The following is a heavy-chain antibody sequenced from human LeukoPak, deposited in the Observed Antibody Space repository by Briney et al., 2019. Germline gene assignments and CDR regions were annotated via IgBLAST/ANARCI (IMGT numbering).Heavy chain of an antibody. CDR2: IRYDGSNK. CDR1: GFTFSSYG. V-gene: IGHV3-30*02. CDR3: AKGIYCSSTSCYTNVFDY. D-gene: IGHD2-2*02. Sequence: PGGSLRLSCVASGFTFSSYGMHWVRQAPGKGLEWVAFIRYDGSNKYYADSVKGRFTISRDNSKNTLYLQMNSLRAEDTAVYYCAKGIYCSSTSCYTNVFDYWGQGTLVTVSS. J-gene: IGHJ4*02.